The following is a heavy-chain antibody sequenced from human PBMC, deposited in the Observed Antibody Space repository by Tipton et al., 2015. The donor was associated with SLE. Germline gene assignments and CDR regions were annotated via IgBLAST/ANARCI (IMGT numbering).Heavy chain of an antibody. V-gene: IGHV4-39*01. CDR1: GGSIRGSTYY. CDR2: IYYSGST. Sequence: GLVKPSETLSLTCTVSGGSIRGSTYYWGWIRQPPGKGLEWIGSIYYSGSTYYNSSLKSRVTISVDTSKNQFSLNLSSVTAADTAVYYCARHQWGATHLDAFDIWGQGTMVSVSS. J-gene: IGHJ3*02. CDR3: ARHQWGATHLDAFDI. D-gene: IGHD1-26*01.